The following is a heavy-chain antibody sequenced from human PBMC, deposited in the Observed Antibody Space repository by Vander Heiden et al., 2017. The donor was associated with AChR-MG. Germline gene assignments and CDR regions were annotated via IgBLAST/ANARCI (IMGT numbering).Heavy chain of an antibody. CDR2: IKKEGSEK. Sequence: EVQLVESGGGLVQPGWSLSLSWAASGFTFSSNWRSGVRQVQGKGMEWVDNIKKEGSEKDYVDAVKGRCTISRDNAKNSRYLQMNSLRAEDTAVYYCARDRWGAARGGAFDYWGEGTLVTVAS. J-gene: IGHJ4*02. V-gene: IGHV3-7*01. CDR3: ARDRWGAARGGAFDY. D-gene: IGHD6-6*01. CDR1: GFTFSSNW.